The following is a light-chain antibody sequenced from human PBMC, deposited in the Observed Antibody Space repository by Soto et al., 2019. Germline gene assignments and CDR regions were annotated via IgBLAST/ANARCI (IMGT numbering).Light chain of an antibody. CDR1: QSVSSN. Sequence: EIVMTQSPATLSVSPGERATLSCRASQSVSSNLAWYQQKPGQAPRLLIYGASTRATGILARFSGSGSGTEFTLTISSLQSEDFAVYYCQHYVSPPITFGQGTRLEIK. CDR2: GAS. J-gene: IGKJ5*01. CDR3: QHYVSPPIT. V-gene: IGKV3-15*01.